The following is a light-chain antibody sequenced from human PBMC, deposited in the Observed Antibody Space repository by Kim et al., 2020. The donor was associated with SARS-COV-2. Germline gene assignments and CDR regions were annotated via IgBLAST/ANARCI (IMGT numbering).Light chain of an antibody. J-gene: IGLJ2*01. CDR3: LAWDHNTGV. CDR1: QLGDKY. V-gene: IGLV3-1*01. CDR2: QDK. Sequence: SYELTQSPSVSVSPGQTASIPCSGDQLGDKYVYWYQKKPGQSPILVIYQDKKRPSGIPERFSGSNSGDTATLTISGTQATDEADFYCLAWDHNTGVFGGGTKLTVL.